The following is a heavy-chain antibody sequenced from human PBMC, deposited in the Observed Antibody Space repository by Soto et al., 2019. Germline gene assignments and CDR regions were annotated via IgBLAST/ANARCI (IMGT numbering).Heavy chain of an antibody. CDR3: ARDDKWAFDY. J-gene: IGHJ4*02. V-gene: IGHV3-48*01. D-gene: IGHD1-26*01. CDR2: ISRASGGAI. CDR1: GLTFSSYS. Sequence: GGSLGLSCAASGLTFSSYSMNWVRKAPGEGLEWVSYISRASGGAIYYADSVKGRFTISRDNAKNSVYLQMNSLRAEDTAVYYCARDDKWAFDYWGQGTLVTVSS.